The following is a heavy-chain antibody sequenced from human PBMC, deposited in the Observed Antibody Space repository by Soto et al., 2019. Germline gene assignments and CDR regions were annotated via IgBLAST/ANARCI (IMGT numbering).Heavy chain of an antibody. J-gene: IGHJ6*02. CDR2: ISWNSGSI. Sequence: EVQLVESGGGLVQPGRSLRLSCAASGFTFGDYAMQWVRQAPGKGLEWVSAISWNSGSIDYADSVKGRFTISRDNAKNSLYLQMNSLRAEDTAVYYCAKDLYGSETYTYYCGMDVWGQGTTVTVSS. V-gene: IGHV3-9*01. D-gene: IGHD3-10*01. CDR3: AKDLYGSETYTYYCGMDV. CDR1: GFTFGDYA.